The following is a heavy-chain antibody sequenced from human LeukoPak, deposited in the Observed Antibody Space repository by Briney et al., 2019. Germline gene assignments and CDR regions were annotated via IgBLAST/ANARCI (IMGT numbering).Heavy chain of an antibody. CDR2: IYHSGST. Sequence: SETLSLTCTVSGYSISSGYYWGWIRQPPGKGLAWIGSIYHSGSTYYNPSLKSRVTISVDTSKNQFSLKLSSVTAADTAVYYCARVGIAAAGASSLDYWGQGTLVTVSS. J-gene: IGHJ4*02. CDR3: ARVGIAAAGASSLDY. D-gene: IGHD6-13*01. CDR1: GYSISSGYY. V-gene: IGHV4-38-2*02.